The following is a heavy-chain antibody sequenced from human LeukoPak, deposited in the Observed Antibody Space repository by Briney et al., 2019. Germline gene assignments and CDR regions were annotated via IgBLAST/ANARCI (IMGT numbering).Heavy chain of an antibody. CDR1: GYSISSGYY. V-gene: IGHV4-38-2*01. Sequence: SETLSLTCAVSGYSISSGYYWGWIRQPPGEGLEWIGSIYHSGSTYYNPSLKSRVTISVDTSKNQFSLKLSSVTAADTAVYYCARTDEYCGGDCYHFDYWGQGTLVTVSS. CDR2: IYHSGST. CDR3: ARTDEYCGGDCYHFDY. D-gene: IGHD2-21*01. J-gene: IGHJ4*02.